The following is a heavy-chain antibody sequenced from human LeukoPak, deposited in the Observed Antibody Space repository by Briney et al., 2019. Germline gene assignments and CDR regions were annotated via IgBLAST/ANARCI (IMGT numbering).Heavy chain of an antibody. Sequence: PGGSLRLSCAASGFTVSSNYMSWVRQAPGKGLEWVSVIYSGGSTYYADSVKGRFTVSGDNSKNTLYLQMSSLTAADTAVYYCAKDRSIGTYYTFDHWGQGTLVTVSS. CDR2: IYSGGST. V-gene: IGHV3-53*01. CDR1: GFTVSSNY. J-gene: IGHJ4*02. CDR3: AKDRSIGTYYTFDH. D-gene: IGHD1-26*01.